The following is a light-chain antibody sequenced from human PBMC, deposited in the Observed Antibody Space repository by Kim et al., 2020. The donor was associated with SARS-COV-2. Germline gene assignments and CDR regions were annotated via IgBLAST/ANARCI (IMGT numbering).Light chain of an antibody. V-gene: IGKV4-1*01. CDR1: QSVLYSSNNKNY. J-gene: IGKJ1*01. Sequence: ATINCKASQSVLYSSNNKNYLAWYQQRPRQPPKLLHYWASTRESGVPDRFSGSGSGTDFTLTITSLQAEDVAVYYCQQYFSTPWTFGPGTKVDIK. CDR3: QQYFSTPWT. CDR2: WAS.